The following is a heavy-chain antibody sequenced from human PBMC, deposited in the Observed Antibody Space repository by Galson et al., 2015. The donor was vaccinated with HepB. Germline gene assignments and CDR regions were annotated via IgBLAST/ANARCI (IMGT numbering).Heavy chain of an antibody. CDR2: IRSKASGHAT. J-gene: IGHJ4*02. V-gene: IGHV3-73*01. D-gene: IGHD2-15*01. CDR1: GFTFSGSA. Sequence: SLRLSCAASGFTFSGSAIHWVRQASGKGLEWVGRIRSKASGHATAYDASLKGRLTISRDDSKNTAYLHMNSLKTEDTAVYYCARLGDLSGYSSLWGQGTLVTVSS. CDR3: ARLGDLSGYSSL.